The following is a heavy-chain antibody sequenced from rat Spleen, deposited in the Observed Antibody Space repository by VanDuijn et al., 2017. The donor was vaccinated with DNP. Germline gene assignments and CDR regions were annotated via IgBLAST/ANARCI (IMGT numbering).Heavy chain of an antibody. J-gene: IGHJ4*01. V-gene: IGHV2-30*01. Sequence: QVQLKESGPGLVQPSQTLSLTCTVAGFSLTSYNVHWVRQPPGKGLEWMGIIWTGGSTDYNSALKSRLSISRDTSKSQVFLKMNSLQTEDIATYYCARGTVAGWMDAWGQGTSVTVSS. CDR2: IWTGGST. CDR1: GFSLTSYN. CDR3: ARGTVAGWMDA. D-gene: IGHD1-3*01.